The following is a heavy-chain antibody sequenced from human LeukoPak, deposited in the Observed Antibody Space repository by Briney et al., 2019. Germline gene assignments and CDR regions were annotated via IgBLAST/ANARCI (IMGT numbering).Heavy chain of an antibody. D-gene: IGHD3-10*01. Sequence: SETLSLTCTVSGGSISGYYWSWIRQPAGKGLGWIGRIYPSGSTNYNPSLKSRVTMSVDKSKNQFSLQLSSVTAADTAVYYCARGGYSASGSYYYWGQGTLVTVSS. V-gene: IGHV4-4*07. CDR2: IYPSGST. CDR1: GGSISGYY. CDR3: ARGGYSASGSYYY. J-gene: IGHJ4*02.